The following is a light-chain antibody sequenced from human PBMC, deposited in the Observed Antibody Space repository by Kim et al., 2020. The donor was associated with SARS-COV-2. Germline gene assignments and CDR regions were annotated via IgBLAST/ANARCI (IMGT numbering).Light chain of an antibody. CDR1: ISTLGAGYD. Sequence: VTIAATGGISTLGAGYDVHWYQQLPGTAPKRLIYGNSNRPSGVPDRFSGSKSGTSASLAITGLQAEDEADYYCQSYDSSLSGSGVVFGGGTQLTVL. V-gene: IGLV1-40*01. CDR2: GNS. CDR3: QSYDSSLSGSGVV. J-gene: IGLJ2*01.